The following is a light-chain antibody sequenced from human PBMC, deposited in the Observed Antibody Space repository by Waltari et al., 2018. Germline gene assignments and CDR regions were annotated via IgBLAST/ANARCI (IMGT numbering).Light chain of an antibody. Sequence: QSILTQPTSVSGAPGQRVTISCTGSSSNIGAGHDVHWYQAFPGTAPKLLIYGNNNRPPGVPDRFSCSKSGSSASRASNGLQAEDEADYYCQSFDSNGRGGVVFGGGTKVTVL. J-gene: IGLJ3*02. CDR1: SSNIGAGHD. CDR3: QSFDSNGRGGVV. V-gene: IGLV1-40*01. CDR2: GNN.